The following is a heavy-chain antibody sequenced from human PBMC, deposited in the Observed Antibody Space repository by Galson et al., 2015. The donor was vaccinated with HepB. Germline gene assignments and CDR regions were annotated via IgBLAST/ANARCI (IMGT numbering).Heavy chain of an antibody. V-gene: IGHV4-39*01. D-gene: IGHD5-18*01. CDR3: ARTGYSYGSGGY. CDR2: IYYSGST. Sequence: LTCTVSGGSICSRSYYWGWVRQPPGKGLEWIGSIYYSGSTYYNPSLKSRVTISVDTSKNQFSLKLSSVTAADTAVYYCARTGYSYGSGGYWGQGTLVTVSS. J-gene: IGHJ4*02. CDR1: GGSICSRSYY.